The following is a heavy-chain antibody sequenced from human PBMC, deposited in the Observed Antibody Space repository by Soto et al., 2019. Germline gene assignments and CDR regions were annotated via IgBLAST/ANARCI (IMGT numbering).Heavy chain of an antibody. CDR1: GFTFDNAW. Sequence: EVQLVESGGGLVQPGGSLRLSCAASGFTFDNAWMSWFRQAPGKGLEWVGRIKSKTHGGTTEYAAAVKGRFTISRDDSKNTLYLQMNSLKTEDTAVYSSAPLLGLVVPGTFDCGGQGTLVTVPS. D-gene: IGHD3-22*01. CDR3: APLLGLVVPGTFDC. V-gene: IGHV3-15*01. CDR2: IKSKTHGGTT. J-gene: IGHJ4*02.